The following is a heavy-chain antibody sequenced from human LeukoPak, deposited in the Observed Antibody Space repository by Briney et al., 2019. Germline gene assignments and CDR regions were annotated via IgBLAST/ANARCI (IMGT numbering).Heavy chain of an antibody. CDR2: IYTSGST. Sequence: SSETLSLTCTVSGGSISSGSYYWSWIRQPAGKGLEWIGRIYTSGSTNYNPSLKSRVTISVDTSKNQFSLKLSSVTAADTAVYYCARVMGSGDAFDIWGQGTMVTVSS. D-gene: IGHD3-10*01. CDR3: ARVMGSGDAFDI. CDR1: GGSISSGSYY. J-gene: IGHJ3*02. V-gene: IGHV4-61*02.